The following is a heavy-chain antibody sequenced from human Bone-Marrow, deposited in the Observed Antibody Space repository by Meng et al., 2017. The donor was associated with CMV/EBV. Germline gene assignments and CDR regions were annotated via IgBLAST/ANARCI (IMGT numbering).Heavy chain of an antibody. CDR2: IKQDGGTI. CDR1: GFTFSNAW. J-gene: IGHJ5*02. V-gene: IGHV3-7*01. Sequence: GESLKISCAASGFTFSNAWMSWVRQAPGKGLEWVANIKQDGGTIYYVDSVKGRFTTSRDNAKNSLYLQMNSLRVEDTAVYYCVREMQGGGYEAWFDPWGQGTLVTVSS. D-gene: IGHD5-12*01. CDR3: VREMQGGGYEAWFDP.